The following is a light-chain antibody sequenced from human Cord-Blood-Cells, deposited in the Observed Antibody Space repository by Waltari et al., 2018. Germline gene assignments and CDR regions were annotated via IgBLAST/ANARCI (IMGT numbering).Light chain of an antibody. V-gene: IGLV2-14*01. CDR2: EVS. CDR1: SSDDGGDNY. J-gene: IGLJ3*02. Sequence: QSALTQPASVSGSPGQSITISCTGTSSDDGGDNYVSWYRQHPGKAPKLMIYEVSNRPSGVSNRFSGSKSGNTASLTISGLQAEDEADYYCSSYTSSSTLVFGGGTKLTVL. CDR3: SSYTSSSTLV.